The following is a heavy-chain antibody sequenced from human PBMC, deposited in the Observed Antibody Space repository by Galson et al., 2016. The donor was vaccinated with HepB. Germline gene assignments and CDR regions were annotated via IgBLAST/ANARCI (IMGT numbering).Heavy chain of an antibody. CDR1: GFIFSDYY. D-gene: IGHD3-22*01. CDR2: ITRSSSYA. Sequence: SLRLSCAASGFIFSDYYMSWIRQAPGKGLEWVSYITRSSSYANYADSVKGRFTISRDNSKNSLYLQMNSLRAEDTAVYYCAREGFSRRKNSYDSTASQLRGQGTLVTVAS. J-gene: IGHJ4*02. CDR3: AREGFSRRKNSYDSTASQL. V-gene: IGHV3-11*06.